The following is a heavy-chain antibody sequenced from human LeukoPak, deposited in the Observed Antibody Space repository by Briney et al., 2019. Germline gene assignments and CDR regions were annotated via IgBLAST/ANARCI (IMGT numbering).Heavy chain of an antibody. D-gene: IGHD6-13*01. J-gene: IGHJ4*02. CDR2: ISGSGDTT. CDR3: ARGLAAAGLYFDY. V-gene: IGHV3-23*01. CDR1: GFSFSICA. Sequence: GGSLRLSCAASGFSFSICAMSWVRQAPGKGLEWVSGISGSGDTTDYADSVKGRFTISRDNSKNTLYLQINSLRAEDTAVYYCARGLAAAGLYFDYWGQGTLVTVSS.